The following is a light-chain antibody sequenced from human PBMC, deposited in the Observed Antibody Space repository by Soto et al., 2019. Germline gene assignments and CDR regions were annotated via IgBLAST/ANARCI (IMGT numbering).Light chain of an antibody. Sequence: QSALPQSASVSGSPGQSITISCTGTSSDVGSFNLVSWYQQHPGKAPKLMIYEVTKRPSGVSNRFSGSKSGNTASLTISGLQAEDEADYYCWSYAGSSTFFYVFGSGTKVTVL. CDR1: SSDVGSFNL. CDR2: EVT. J-gene: IGLJ1*01. CDR3: WSYAGSSTFFYV. V-gene: IGLV2-23*02.